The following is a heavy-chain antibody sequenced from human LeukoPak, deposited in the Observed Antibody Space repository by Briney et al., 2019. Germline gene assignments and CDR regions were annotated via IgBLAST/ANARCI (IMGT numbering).Heavy chain of an antibody. CDR3: AKDSDSVLVTAIFDS. CDR2: SGSGGGT. D-gene: IGHD2-21*02. J-gene: IGHJ4*02. CDR1: GFSFSSYA. Sequence: GGSLRLSCAASGFSFSSYAMSWVRQAPGKGLEWVSGSGSGGGTAYEDSVKGRFTISRDNSKNTLFLHMNSLRAEDTAVYFCAKDSDSVLVTAIFDSWGQGSLVTVSS. V-gene: IGHV3-23*01.